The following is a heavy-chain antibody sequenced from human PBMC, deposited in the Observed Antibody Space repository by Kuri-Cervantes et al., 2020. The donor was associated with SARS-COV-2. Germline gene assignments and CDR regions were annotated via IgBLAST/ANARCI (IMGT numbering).Heavy chain of an antibody. CDR1: GYTFASYY. CDR3: ARARGFRTETNWFDP. J-gene: IGHJ5*02. Sequence: ASVKVSCKASGYTFASYYMHWVRQAPGQGLEWMGIINPSGGSTSYAQKFQGRVTMTRDTSTSTVYMELSSLRSEDTAVYYCARARGFRTETNWFDPWGQGTLVTVSS. CDR2: INPSGGST. D-gene: IGHD3-10*01. V-gene: IGHV1-46*01.